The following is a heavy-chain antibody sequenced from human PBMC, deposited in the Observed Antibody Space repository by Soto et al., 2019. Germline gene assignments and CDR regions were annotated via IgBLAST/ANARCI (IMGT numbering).Heavy chain of an antibody. CDR2: IYHSGST. V-gene: IGHV4-4*02. CDR1: GGSISSSNW. D-gene: IGHD1-26*01. J-gene: IGHJ6*02. CDR3: ARVSGSYYYGMDV. Sequence: PSETLSLTCAVSGGSISSSNWWSWVRQPPGKGLEWIGEIYHSGSTNYNPSLKSRVTISVDKSKNQFSLKLSSVTAADTAVYYCARVSGSYYYGMDVWGQGTWVTLAS.